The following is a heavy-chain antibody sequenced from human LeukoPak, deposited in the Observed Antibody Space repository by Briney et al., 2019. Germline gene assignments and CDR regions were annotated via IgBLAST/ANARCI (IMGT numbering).Heavy chain of an antibody. CDR3: AKGTMIVVGDAFDI. CDR2: ISDSGDGT. V-gene: IGHV3-23*01. CDR1: GFTFRSYA. Sequence: GGSLRLSCAGSGFTFRSYAMSWVRQSPVKGLEWVSAISDSGDGTYYADSVKARFTISRDNSKNTVYLEMSSLRAEDTAVYYCAKGTMIVVGDAFDIWGQGTMVTVSS. J-gene: IGHJ3*02. D-gene: IGHD3-22*01.